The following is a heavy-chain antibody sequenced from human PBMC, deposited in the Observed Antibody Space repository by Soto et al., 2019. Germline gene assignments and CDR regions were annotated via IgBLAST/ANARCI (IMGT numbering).Heavy chain of an antibody. D-gene: IGHD6-13*01. CDR2: IYYSGST. J-gene: IGHJ1*01. V-gene: IGHV4-39*01. CDR1: GCSISSSSYY. CDR3: ARPGLYSSSSDYYFQH. Sequence: PSETLSLTCTVSGCSISSSSYYWGWIRQPPGKGLKWIGSIYYSGSTYYNPSLKSRVTISVDTSKNQFSLKLSSVTAADTAVYYCARPGLYSSSSDYYFQHWGQGTLVTVSS.